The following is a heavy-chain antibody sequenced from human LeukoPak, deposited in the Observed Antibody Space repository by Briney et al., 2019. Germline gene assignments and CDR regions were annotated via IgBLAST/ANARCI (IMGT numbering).Heavy chain of an antibody. Sequence: SVKVSCKASGYTFTSYGISWVRQAPGQGLEWMGWVSAYNGNTNYAQKLQGRVTMTTDTSTSTAYMELRSLRSDDTAVYYCAGELGTDYDFWSGYYTGPSGMDVWGQGTTVTVSS. D-gene: IGHD3-3*01. J-gene: IGHJ6*02. CDR3: AGELGTDYDFWSGYYTGPSGMDV. CDR1: GYTFTSYG. CDR2: VSAYNGNT. V-gene: IGHV1-18*01.